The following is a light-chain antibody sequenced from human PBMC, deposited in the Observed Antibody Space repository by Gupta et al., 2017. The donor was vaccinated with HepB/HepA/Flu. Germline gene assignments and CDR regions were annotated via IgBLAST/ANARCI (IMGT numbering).Light chain of an antibody. J-gene: IGLJ2*01. CDR1: SSSFGGNY. CDR3: AAWDDSRSAVV. V-gene: IGLV1-47*01. Sequence: QSVLTQPPSASGTPGQRVTFSCSGSSSSFGGNYVYWYQQLPGTAPKLLIYRNNQRPSGVPDRFSGSKSGTSASLAISGLLAEEEADYYCAAWDDSRSAVVFGGGTKLTV. CDR2: RNN.